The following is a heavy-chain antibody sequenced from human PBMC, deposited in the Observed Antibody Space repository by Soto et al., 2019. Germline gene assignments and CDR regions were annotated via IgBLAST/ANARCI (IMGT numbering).Heavy chain of an antibody. J-gene: IGHJ6*02. D-gene: IGHD3-10*01. Sequence: QLQLQESGSGLVKPSQTLSLTYAVSGGSISSGGYSWRWIRQPPGKGLEWIGYIYHSGITYYNPSLKSRVTISVVRSKNQFSLKLSCVTAADTAVYYCAREGVRGVTVYGMDVWGQGTKVTVSS. CDR1: GGSISSGGYS. CDR2: IYHSGIT. V-gene: IGHV4-30-2*01. CDR3: AREGVRGVTVYGMDV.